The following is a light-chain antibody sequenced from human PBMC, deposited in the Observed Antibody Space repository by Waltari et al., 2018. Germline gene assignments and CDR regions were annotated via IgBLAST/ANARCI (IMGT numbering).Light chain of an antibody. CDR2: GVS. CDR1: SSDVGGYNY. V-gene: IGLV2-14*01. CDR3: YSYTGSSTYI. J-gene: IGLJ1*01. Sequence: QSAPTQFPSVSGSPGQSVTISCTGTSSDVGGYNYVSWYQQYPGKAPKLMIYGVSNRPSGVSDRFSGAKSGNTASLTISGLQAEDEADYYCYSYTGSSTYIFGSGTRLTGL.